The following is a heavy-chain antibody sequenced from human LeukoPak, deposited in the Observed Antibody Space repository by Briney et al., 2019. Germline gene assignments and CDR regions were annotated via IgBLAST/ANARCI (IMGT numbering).Heavy chain of an antibody. CDR2: IYTSGST. Sequence: SETLSLTGTVSGGSISSYYWSWIRQPPGKGLEWIGYIYTSGSTNYNPSLKSRVTISVDTSKNQFSLKLSSVTAADTAVYYCARLGAARDDYYYYYMDVWGKGTTVTVSS. J-gene: IGHJ6*03. D-gene: IGHD6-6*01. CDR1: GGSISSYY. V-gene: IGHV4-4*09. CDR3: ARLGAARDDYYYYYMDV.